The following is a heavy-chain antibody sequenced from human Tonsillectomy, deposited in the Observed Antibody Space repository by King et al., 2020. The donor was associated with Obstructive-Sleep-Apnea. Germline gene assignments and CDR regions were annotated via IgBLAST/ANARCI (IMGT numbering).Heavy chain of an antibody. V-gene: IGHV3-74*01. Sequence: VQLVESGGGLVQPGGSLRLSCAASGFTFSSYWMPWVRQAPGGGLVWVSRINSDGSSTDYADPVKGRFTISRDNAKNTLYLQMNSLRAEDTAVYYCARVYDSSGYYYGYGMDVWGQGTTVTVSS. CDR3: ARVYDSSGYYYGYGMDV. CDR1: GFTFSSYW. CDR2: INSDGSST. D-gene: IGHD3-22*01. J-gene: IGHJ6*02.